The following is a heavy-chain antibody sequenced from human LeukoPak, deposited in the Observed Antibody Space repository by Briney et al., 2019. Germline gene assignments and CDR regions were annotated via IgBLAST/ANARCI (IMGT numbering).Heavy chain of an antibody. CDR1: GFTFSSYS. CDR2: ISSSSSYI. V-gene: IGHV3-21*01. CDR3: ARDRVVVVAATHYYYYGMDV. Sequence: GGSLRLSCAASGFTFSSYSMNWVRQAPGKGLEWVSSISSSSSYIYYADSVKGRFTISRDNAKNSLYPQMNSLRAEDTAVYYCARDRVVVVAATHYYYYGMDVWGQGTTVTVSS. J-gene: IGHJ6*02. D-gene: IGHD2-15*01.